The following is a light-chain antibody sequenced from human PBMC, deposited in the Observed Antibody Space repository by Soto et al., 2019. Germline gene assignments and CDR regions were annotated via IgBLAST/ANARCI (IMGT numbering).Light chain of an antibody. Sequence: QSALTQPASVSGSPEQSITISCTGTSSDVGGYNYVSWYKHHPGKAPKLMIYDVSNRPSGVSNRFSGSKSGNTASLTISGLQAEDEADYYCSSYTSGTTLLVFGGGTKLTVL. CDR1: SSDVGGYNY. CDR2: DVS. J-gene: IGLJ2*01. CDR3: SSYTSGTTLLV. V-gene: IGLV2-14*03.